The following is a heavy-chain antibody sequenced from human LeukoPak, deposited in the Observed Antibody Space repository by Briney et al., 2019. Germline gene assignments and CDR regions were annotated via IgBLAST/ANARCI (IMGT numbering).Heavy chain of an antibody. Sequence: GRSLRLSCAASGFSFSSYGMHWVRQAPGKGLEWVAVIWYDGSNKYYADSVKGRFTISRDNSKNTLYLQMNSLRAEDTAVYYCAKDLRDGYNYITGLFDYWGQGTLVTVSS. J-gene: IGHJ4*02. CDR2: IWYDGSNK. CDR1: GFSFSSYG. V-gene: IGHV3-33*06. D-gene: IGHD5-24*01. CDR3: AKDLRDGYNYITGLFDY.